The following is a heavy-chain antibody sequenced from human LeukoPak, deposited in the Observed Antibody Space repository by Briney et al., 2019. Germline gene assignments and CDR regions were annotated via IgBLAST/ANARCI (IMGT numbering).Heavy chain of an antibody. Sequence: SETLSLTCTVSGGSISSYYWSWIRQPAGKGLEWIGRIYTSGSTNYNPSLKSRVTMSVDTSKNQFSLKLSSVTAADTAVYYCARMTKGYCSGGSCLYFDYWGQGTLVTVSS. J-gene: IGHJ4*02. V-gene: IGHV4-4*07. CDR3: ARMTKGYCSGGSCLYFDY. D-gene: IGHD2-15*01. CDR2: IYTSGST. CDR1: GGSISSYY.